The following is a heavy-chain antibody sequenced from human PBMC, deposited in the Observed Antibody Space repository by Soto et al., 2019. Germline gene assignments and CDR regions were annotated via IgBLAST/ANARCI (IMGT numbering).Heavy chain of an antibody. J-gene: IGHJ4*02. CDR2: ISYDGSNK. D-gene: IGHD3-22*01. CDR3: ARDAFMYYYDSSGYWGY. CDR1: GFTFSSYA. Sequence: QVQLVESGGGVVQPGRSLRLSCAASGFTFSSYAMHWVRQAPGKGLEWVAVISYDGSNKYYADSVKGRFTISRDNSXNXQYLQMNSLRAEDTAVYYCARDAFMYYYDSSGYWGYWGQGTLVTVSS. V-gene: IGHV3-30-3*01.